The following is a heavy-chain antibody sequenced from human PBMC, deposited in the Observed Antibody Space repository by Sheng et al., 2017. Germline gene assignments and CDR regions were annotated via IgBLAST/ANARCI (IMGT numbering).Heavy chain of an antibody. Sequence: QVQLVQSGAEVKKPGSSVKVSCKASGGTFSSYAISWVRQAPGQGLEWMGGIIPIFGTANYAQKFQGRVTITTDESTSTAYMELSSLRSEDTAVYYCARGAVDIVVVVAATPGAFDIWGQGTMVTVSS. CDR3: ARGAVDIVVVVAATPGAFDI. J-gene: IGHJ3*02. CDR1: GGTFSSYA. V-gene: IGHV1-69*05. CDR2: IIPIFGTA. D-gene: IGHD2-15*01.